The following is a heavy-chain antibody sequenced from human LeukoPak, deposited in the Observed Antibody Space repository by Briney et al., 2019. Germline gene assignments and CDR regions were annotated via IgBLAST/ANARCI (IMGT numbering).Heavy chain of an antibody. D-gene: IGHD1-26*01. V-gene: IGHV3-23*01. CDR1: GFTFSSYA. J-gene: IGHJ4*02. CDR3: AKVQYSGSYYGDFDY. CDR2: ISGSGGST. Sequence: PGGSLRLSYAASGFTFSSYAMSWVRQAPGKGLEWVSAISGSGGSTYYADSVKGRFTISRDNSKNTLYLQMNSLRAEDTAVYYCAKVQYSGSYYGDFDYWGQGTLVTVSS.